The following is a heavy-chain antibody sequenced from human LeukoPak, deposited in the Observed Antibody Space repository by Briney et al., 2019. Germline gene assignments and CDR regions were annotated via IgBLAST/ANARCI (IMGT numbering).Heavy chain of an antibody. J-gene: IGHJ5*02. CDR2: IYPGDSDT. V-gene: IGHV5-51*01. Sequence: PGASLQISCKGSGSSFTSYWIGWVRQMPGKGLEWMGIIYPGDSDTRYSPSFQGQVTISADQSISTAYLQWSSLKASDTAMYYCARGSITMVRGVIVSKEAGFDPWGQGTLVTVSS. CDR3: ARGSITMVRGVIVSKEAGFDP. CDR1: GSSFTSYW. D-gene: IGHD3-10*01.